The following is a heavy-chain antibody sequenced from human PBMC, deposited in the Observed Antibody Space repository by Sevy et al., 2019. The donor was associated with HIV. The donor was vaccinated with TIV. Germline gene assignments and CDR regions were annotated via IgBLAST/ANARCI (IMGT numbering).Heavy chain of an antibody. CDR3: TRGLATADTPEYYFDY. Sequence: GGSLRLSCTTSGFTFDDYAMTLFRQPPGKWLEWVAFITRNSYEAYGGTTDYAASVKGRFIISRDDSKSIAYLQMNSLKTEDTAFYYCTRGLATADTPEYYFDYWGQGTLVTVSS. CDR2: ITRNSYEAYGGTT. D-gene: IGHD5-12*01. V-gene: IGHV3-49*03. CDR1: GFTFDDYA. J-gene: IGHJ4*02.